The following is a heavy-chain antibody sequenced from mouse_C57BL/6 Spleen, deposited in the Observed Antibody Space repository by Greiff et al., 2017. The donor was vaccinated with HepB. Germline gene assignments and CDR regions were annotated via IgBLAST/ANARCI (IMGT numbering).Heavy chain of an antibody. Sequence: QVQLQQPGAELVKPGASVKMSCKASGYTFTSYWITWVKQRPGQGLEWIGDIYPGSGSTNYNEKFKSKATLTVDTSSSTAYMQLSSLTSEDSAVYDCARGGYYDYDGLCAMDYWGQGTSVTVSS. D-gene: IGHD2-4*01. V-gene: IGHV1-55*01. J-gene: IGHJ4*01. CDR3: ARGGYYDYDGLCAMDY. CDR2: IYPGSGST. CDR1: GYTFTSYW.